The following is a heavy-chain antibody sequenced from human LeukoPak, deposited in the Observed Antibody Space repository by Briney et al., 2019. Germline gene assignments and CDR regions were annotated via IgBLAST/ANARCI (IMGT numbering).Heavy chain of an antibody. D-gene: IGHD3-16*02. CDR3: ARGGTVGVFGAFDI. CDR2: VYYSGST. J-gene: IGHJ3*02. Sequence: SETLSLTCTVSGGSISSYYWSWIRQPPGKGLEWIGYVYYSGSTNYNPSLKSRVTISVDTSKNQFSLKLSSVTAADTAMFYCARGGTVGVFGAFDIWSQGTMVTVSS. CDR1: GGSISSYY. V-gene: IGHV4-59*01.